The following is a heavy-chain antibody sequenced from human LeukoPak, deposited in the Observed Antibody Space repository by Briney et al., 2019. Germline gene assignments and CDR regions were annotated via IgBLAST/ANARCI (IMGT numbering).Heavy chain of an antibody. J-gene: IGHJ6*02. CDR1: GYTSSDYP. V-gene: IGHV1-3*01. Sequence: GASVKVSCKASGYTSSDYPIHWLRQAPGQRFEWMGWISAGNIKYSQNFQDRVNITRDTSASTVYMELSSLTSADTAVYYCARVAYVMDVWGQGATVVVSS. CDR3: ARVAYVMDV. CDR2: ISAGNI. D-gene: IGHD2-8*01.